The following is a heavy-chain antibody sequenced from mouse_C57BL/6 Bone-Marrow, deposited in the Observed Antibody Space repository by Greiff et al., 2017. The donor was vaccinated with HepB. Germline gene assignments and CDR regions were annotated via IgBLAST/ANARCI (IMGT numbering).Heavy chain of an antibody. CDR1: GYTFTDYY. D-gene: IGHD3-2*02. CDR2: INPNNGGT. V-gene: IGHV1-26*01. CDR3: ARGSSGYLFDY. Sequence: EVQLQQSGPELVKPGASVKISCKASGYTFTDYYMNWVKQSHGKSLEWIGDINPNNGGTSYNQKFKGKATLTVDKSSSTAYMELRSLTSEDSAVYYCARGSSGYLFDYWGQGTTLTVSS. J-gene: IGHJ2*01.